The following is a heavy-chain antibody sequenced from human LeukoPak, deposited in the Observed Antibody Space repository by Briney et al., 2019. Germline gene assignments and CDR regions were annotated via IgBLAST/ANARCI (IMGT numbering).Heavy chain of an antibody. Sequence: ESGPTLVNPTQTLTLTCTCSGFSLSSSGVGVGWIRQPPGKALEWLTIIYRDDDKRYSSSLKRRLTITKDTYKNQVVLTMTDMDPDDTSTYYCVHVQGAYYFEYWGQGTLVTVSS. CDR3: VHVQGAYYFEY. CDR2: IYRDDDK. D-gene: IGHD4/OR15-4a*01. J-gene: IGHJ4*02. CDR1: GFSLSSSGVG. V-gene: IGHV2-5*02.